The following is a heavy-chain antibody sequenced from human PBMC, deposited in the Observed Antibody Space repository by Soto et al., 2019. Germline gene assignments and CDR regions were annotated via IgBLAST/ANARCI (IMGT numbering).Heavy chain of an antibody. CDR1: GYTFTSYY. CDR2: INPSGGST. J-gene: IGHJ4*02. Sequence: VSCKASGYTFTSYYMHWVRQAPGQGLEWMGIINPSGGSTSYAQKFQGRVTMTRDTSTSTVYMELSSLRSEDTAVYYCAATITMVRGVIMGLFDYWGQGTLVTVSS. V-gene: IGHV1-46*01. CDR3: AATITMVRGVIMGLFDY. D-gene: IGHD3-10*01.